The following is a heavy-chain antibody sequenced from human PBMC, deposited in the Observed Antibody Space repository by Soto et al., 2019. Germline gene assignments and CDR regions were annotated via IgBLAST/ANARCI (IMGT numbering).Heavy chain of an antibody. CDR2: IWYDGSNK. V-gene: IGHV3-33*01. J-gene: IGHJ6*02. CDR3: ARDRGYDFWSGWRTYGMDV. CDR1: GFTFSSYG. Sequence: QVQLVESGGGVVQPGRSLRLSCAASGFTFSSYGMHWVRQAPGKGLEWVAVIWYDGSNKYYADSVKGRFTISRDNSKNTLYLQMNSLRAEDTAVYYCARDRGYDFWSGWRTYGMDVWGQGTTVTVSS. D-gene: IGHD3-3*01.